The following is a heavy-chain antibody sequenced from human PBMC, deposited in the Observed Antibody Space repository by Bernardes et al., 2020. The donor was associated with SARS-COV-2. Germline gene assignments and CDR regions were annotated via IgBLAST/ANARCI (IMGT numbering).Heavy chain of an antibody. V-gene: IGHV3-72*01. CDR2: SRGKGDRYTT. J-gene: IGHJ6*02. D-gene: IGHD6-19*01. CDR3: ARGQWRPDYYYGLDV. CDR1: GFTFSDDY. Sequence: GGSLRLSCAAFGFTFSDDYMDWVRQGPGKGLGGVGRSRGKGDRYTTEYAASVKGRFTISRDDTKNSVYQQMNSLKIEDAAVYYCARGQWRPDYYYGLDVWGQGTKVTVS.